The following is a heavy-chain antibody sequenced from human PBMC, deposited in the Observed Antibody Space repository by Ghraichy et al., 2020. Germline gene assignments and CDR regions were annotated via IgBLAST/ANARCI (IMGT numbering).Heavy chain of an antibody. Sequence: GGSLRLSCAASGFTFTNYWMHWVRQAPGKGLVWVSCIDRNGRSINYADSVRDRFTISRDNAENMLYLQMNSLRAEDTSVYYCVTDLLGGTNYWGQGTLVTVSS. J-gene: IGHJ4*02. V-gene: IGHV3-74*01. CDR2: IDRNGRSI. D-gene: IGHD1-26*01. CDR1: GFTFTNYW. CDR3: VTDLLGGTNY.